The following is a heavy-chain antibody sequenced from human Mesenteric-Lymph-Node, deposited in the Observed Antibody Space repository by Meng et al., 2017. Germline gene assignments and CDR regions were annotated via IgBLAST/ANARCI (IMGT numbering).Heavy chain of an antibody. CDR2: INHSGST. D-gene: IGHD2-8*01. CDR3: ARDPPPLVSAGVDDGLDV. J-gene: IGHJ3*01. V-gene: IGHV4-34*01. Sequence: SETLSLTCAVYGGSFSGYYWSWIRQPPGKGLEWIGEINHSGSTNYNPSLKSRVTMSIDTSKNQFSLKLSSVTAADTAVYWCARDPPPLVSAGVDDGLDVWGQGTKVTVSS. CDR1: GGSFSGYY.